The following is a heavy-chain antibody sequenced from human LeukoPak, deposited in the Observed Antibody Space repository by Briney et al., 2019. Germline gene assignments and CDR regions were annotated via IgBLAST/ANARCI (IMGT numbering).Heavy chain of an antibody. CDR1: GYTFTSYA. V-gene: IGHV1-3*01. CDR2: INAGNGNT. Sequence: ASVKVSCKASGYTFTSYAMHWVRQAPGQRLEWMGWINAGNGNTKYSQKFQGRVTITRDTSASTAYMEPSSLRSEDTAVYYCARDPITMVRGGQNWFDPWGQGTLVTVSS. CDR3: ARDPITMVRGGQNWFDP. D-gene: IGHD3-10*01. J-gene: IGHJ5*02.